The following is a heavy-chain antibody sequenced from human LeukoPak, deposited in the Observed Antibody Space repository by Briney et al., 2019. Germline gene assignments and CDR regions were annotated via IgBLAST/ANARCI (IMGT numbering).Heavy chain of an antibody. Sequence: SETLSLTCAVYGGSFSGYYWSWIRQPPGKGLEWIGEINHSGSTNYNPSLKSRVTISVDTSKNQFSLKLSSVTAADTAVYYCARGREYFQHWGQGTLVTVSS. V-gene: IGHV4-34*01. J-gene: IGHJ1*01. CDR2: INHSGST. CDR3: ARGREYFQH. CDR1: GGSFSGYY.